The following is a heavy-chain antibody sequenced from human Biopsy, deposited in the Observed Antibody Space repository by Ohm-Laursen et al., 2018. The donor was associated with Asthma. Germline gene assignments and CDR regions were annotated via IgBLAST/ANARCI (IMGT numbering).Heavy chain of an antibody. J-gene: IGHJ3*01. Sequence: ASVKASCKASGYNFISFAIHWVRQAPGQRLEWMGWVNTGNGDTKYSQKFQGRVTITRDTSASTAYMELRSLRSEDTATYHCARTYYDFLTGQVKDVFGVWGQGTMVTVSS. CDR1: GYNFISFA. V-gene: IGHV1-3*04. D-gene: IGHD3-9*01. CDR3: ARTYYDFLTGQVKDVFGV. CDR2: VNTGNGDT.